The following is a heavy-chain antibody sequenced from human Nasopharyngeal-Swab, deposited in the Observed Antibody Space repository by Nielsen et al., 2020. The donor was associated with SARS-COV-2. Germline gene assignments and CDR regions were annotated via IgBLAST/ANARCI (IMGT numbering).Heavy chain of an antibody. Sequence: RQPPGKGLEWVAVISYDGSNKYYADSVKGRFTISRDNSKNTLYLQMNSLRAEDTAVYYCARVYDSSGYYLGGGYYYGMDVWGQGTTVTVSS. CDR2: ISYDGSNK. J-gene: IGHJ6*02. V-gene: IGHV3-30-3*01. D-gene: IGHD3-22*01. CDR3: ARVYDSSGYYLGGGYYYGMDV.